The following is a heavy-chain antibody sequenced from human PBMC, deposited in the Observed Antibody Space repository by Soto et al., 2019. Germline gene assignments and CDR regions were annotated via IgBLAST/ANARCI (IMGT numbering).Heavy chain of an antibody. CDR1: GFTFSSNA. CDR3: AKRHYYGSGSFALAT. V-gene: IGHV3-23*01. Sequence: EVRLLESGGGLVQPGGSLRLSCAGSGFTFSSNAMSWVRQAPGKGLEWVSSVSGDGYASDYADSVKGRFTVSRHNSKNPLNPQMDRPRAEDTAVYYCAKRHYYGSGSFALATWGQGTLVTVSS. J-gene: IGHJ4*03. D-gene: IGHD3-10*01. CDR2: VSGDGYAS.